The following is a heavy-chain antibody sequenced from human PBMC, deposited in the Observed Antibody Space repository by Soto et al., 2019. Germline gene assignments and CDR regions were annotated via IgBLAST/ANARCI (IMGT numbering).Heavy chain of an antibody. J-gene: IGHJ5*02. CDR3: ARVDRKWLDP. Sequence: SETLSLTCAISGAPITWGDYSWNWIRQPPGKGLEWIGYVYDGGSTNYNPSLKSRATLSVDTSKNQVSLKLRSVTAADTAVYFCARVDRKWLDPWGLGFLVTVSS. D-gene: IGHD2-15*01. CDR2: VYDGGST. V-gene: IGHV4-61*08. CDR1: GAPITWGDYS.